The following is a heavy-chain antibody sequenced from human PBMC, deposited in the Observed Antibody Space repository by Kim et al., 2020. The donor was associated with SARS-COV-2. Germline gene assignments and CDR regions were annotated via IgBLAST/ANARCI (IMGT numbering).Heavy chain of an antibody. CDR1: GFTFSSYG. V-gene: IGHV3-33*05. J-gene: IGHJ4*02. Sequence: GGSLRLSCAASGFTFSSYGMHWVRQAPGKGLEWVAVISYDGSNKYYADSVKGRFTISRDNSKNTLYLQMNSLRAEDTAVYYCARWVDSSGYLDYWGQGTLVTVSS. D-gene: IGHD3-22*01. CDR3: ARWVDSSGYLDY. CDR2: ISYDGSNK.